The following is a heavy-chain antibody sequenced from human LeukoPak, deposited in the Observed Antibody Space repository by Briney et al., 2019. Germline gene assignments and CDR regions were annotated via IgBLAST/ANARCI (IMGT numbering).Heavy chain of an antibody. CDR2: IYRGDST. Sequence: GSLRLSCAASGFAVSSNYMSWVRQAPGKGLEWVSLIYRGDSTYYADSVKGRFTISRDNSKNTLYLQMNSLRAEDTAVYYCARRRVGAHLDYWGQGTLVTVSS. CDR1: GFAVSSNY. V-gene: IGHV3-53*01. D-gene: IGHD1-26*01. J-gene: IGHJ4*02. CDR3: ARRRVGAHLDY.